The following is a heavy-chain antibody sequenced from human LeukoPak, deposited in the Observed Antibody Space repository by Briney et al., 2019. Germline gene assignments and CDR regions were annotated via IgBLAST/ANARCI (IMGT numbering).Heavy chain of an antibody. J-gene: IGHJ4*02. CDR3: AKDRTGDEGYFDY. CDR1: GFTFSSNG. V-gene: IGHV3-30*02. D-gene: IGHD7-27*01. Sequence: GGSLRLSCAASGFTFSSNGIHWVRQAPGKGLEWVAFIRYDGSNKYYADSVKGRFTISRDNSKNTLYLQMNSLRAEDTAVYYCAKDRTGDEGYFDYWGQGTLVTVSS. CDR2: IRYDGSNK.